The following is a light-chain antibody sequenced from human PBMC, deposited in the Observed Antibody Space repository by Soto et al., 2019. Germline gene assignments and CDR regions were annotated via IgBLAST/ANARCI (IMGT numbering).Light chain of an antibody. J-gene: IGKJ1*01. V-gene: IGKV3-15*01. CDR1: QSVSNN. CDR3: QQYKSYWT. Sequence: EIVLTQSPGTLSLSPGERATLSCRASQSVSNNLAWYQQRPGQGPRLLIYGASTRATGIPARFSGSGSGTEFTLTISSLQPDDFATYYCQQYKSYWTFGQGTKVDIK. CDR2: GAS.